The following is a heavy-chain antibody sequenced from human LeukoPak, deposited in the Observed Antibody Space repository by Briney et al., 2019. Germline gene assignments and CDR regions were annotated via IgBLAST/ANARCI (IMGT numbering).Heavy chain of an antibody. CDR3: AKCGGDYYDSSGYYDLLDY. J-gene: IGHJ4*02. CDR2: ISGSGGST. Sequence: GGSLRLPCAASGFTFNSYAMSWVRHAPGKGLEWGSAISGSGGSTYYADSVKGRFTISRDNSKNTLYLQMNSLRAEDTAVYYCAKCGGDYYDSSGYYDLLDYWGQGTLVTVSS. CDR1: GFTFNSYA. D-gene: IGHD3-22*01. V-gene: IGHV3-23*01.